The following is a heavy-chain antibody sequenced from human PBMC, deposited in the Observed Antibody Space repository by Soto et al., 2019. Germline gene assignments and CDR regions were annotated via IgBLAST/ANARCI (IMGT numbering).Heavy chain of an antibody. D-gene: IGHD1-1*01. V-gene: IGHV5-51*01. CDR3: TRGGERTVPPTVQRHLEWVCGD. CDR1: GYSFTNYW. J-gene: IGHJ4*02. CDR2: IYPDDSDT. Sequence: GESQKISCKGSGYSFTNYWIGWVRQMPGKDLEWMGIIYPDDSDTRYSPSFQDRVTIAVDKSINAFYLQWSSLQASDTATYYCTRGGERTVPPTVQRHLEWVCGDWGQGTPVTVSS.